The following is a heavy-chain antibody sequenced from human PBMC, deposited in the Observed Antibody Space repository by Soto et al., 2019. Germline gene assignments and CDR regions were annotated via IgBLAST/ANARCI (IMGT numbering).Heavy chain of an antibody. CDR3: VRGGGGGLFDP. CDR2: ISPGSRYP. V-gene: IGHV3-11*06. Sequence: GSLRVAGSVSGFTFGDSYMSWIRQAPGKGLEWLSYISPGSRYPAYADSVKGRFTISRDNAKRSLYLQMMSLTAEDTAIYYCVRGGGGGLFDPWGQGTMVTVSS. CDR1: GFTFGDSY. J-gene: IGHJ5*02. D-gene: IGHD2-15*01.